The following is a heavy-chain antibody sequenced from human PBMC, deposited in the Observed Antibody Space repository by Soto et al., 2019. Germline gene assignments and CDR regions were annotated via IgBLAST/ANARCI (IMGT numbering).Heavy chain of an antibody. CDR1: GGSISSYY. V-gene: IGHV4-59*01. Sequence: QVQLQESGPGLVKPSETLSLTCTVSGGSISSYYWSWIRQPPGKGLEWIGYIYYSGSTNYNPSLKSRVTISVDTSKNQFSLKLSSVTAADTAVYYCASSGDSSGYSIDYWGQGTLVTVSS. D-gene: IGHD3-22*01. CDR2: IYYSGST. J-gene: IGHJ4*02. CDR3: ASSGDSSGYSIDY.